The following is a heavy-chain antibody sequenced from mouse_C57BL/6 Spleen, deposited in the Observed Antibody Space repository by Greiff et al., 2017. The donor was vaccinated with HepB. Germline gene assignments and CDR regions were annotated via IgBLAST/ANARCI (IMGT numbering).Heavy chain of an antibody. CDR1: GYAFSSSW. CDR2: IYPGDGDT. CDR3: ARHYGNYFYYAMDY. D-gene: IGHD2-1*01. J-gene: IGHJ4*01. Sequence: QVQLQQSGPELVKPGASVKISCKASGYAFSSSWMNWVKQRPGKGLEWIGRIYPGDGDTDYNGKFKGKATLTADKSSSTAYMQLSSLTSEDSAVYFCARHYGNYFYYAMDYWGQGTSVTVSS. V-gene: IGHV1-82*01.